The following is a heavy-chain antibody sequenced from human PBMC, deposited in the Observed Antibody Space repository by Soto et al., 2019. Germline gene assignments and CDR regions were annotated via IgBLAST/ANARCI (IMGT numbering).Heavy chain of an antibody. V-gene: IGHV3-9*01. CDR1: GFTFDVYA. J-gene: IGHJ4*02. Sequence: GGSMGICCAASGFTFDVYAVHWVRQAPGKGLEWVSTINWSSTSIGYADSVKGRFTISRDNARNSLSLEMNSLRVEDTALYYCVKEGSVGATIDFFDRWGQGTLVTVPS. CDR2: INWSSTSI. CDR3: VKEGSVGATIDFFDR. D-gene: IGHD1-26*01.